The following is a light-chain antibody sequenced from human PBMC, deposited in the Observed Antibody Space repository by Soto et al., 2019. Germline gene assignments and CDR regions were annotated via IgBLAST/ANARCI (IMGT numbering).Light chain of an antibody. V-gene: IGLV1-40*01. CDR3: QSYDSSLSGSGV. CDR2: GNS. Sequence: QLVLTQPPSVSGAPGQRVTISCTGSSSNIGAGYDVHWYQQLPGTAPKLLIYGNSKRPSGVPDRFSGSKSGTSASLAITGLQAEDEADYYCQSYDSSLSGSGVFGGGTKVTVL. CDR1: SSNIGAGYD. J-gene: IGLJ2*01.